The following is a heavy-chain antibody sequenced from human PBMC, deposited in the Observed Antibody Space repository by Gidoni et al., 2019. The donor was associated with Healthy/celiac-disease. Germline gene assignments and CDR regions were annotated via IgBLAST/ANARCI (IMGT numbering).Heavy chain of an antibody. CDR3: ARGGIPGYSSSWYVGTNFDY. J-gene: IGHJ4*02. CDR1: GFPFSSYE. Sequence: EVQLVESGGGLVRHGGSLRLTCAASGFPFSSYEMTWVRQAAGKGRGWVSYICSSGSTIYYAASVKGRFTISRDNAKNSLYLQMNSLRAEDTAVYYCARGGIPGYSSSWYVGTNFDYWGQGTLVTVSS. V-gene: IGHV3-48*03. CDR2: ICSSGSTI. D-gene: IGHD6-13*01.